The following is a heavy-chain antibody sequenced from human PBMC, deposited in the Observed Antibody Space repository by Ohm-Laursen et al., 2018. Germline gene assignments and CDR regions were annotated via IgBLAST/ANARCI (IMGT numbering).Heavy chain of an antibody. CDR2: ISGSGGST. D-gene: IGHD4-17*01. Sequence: SLRLSCAASGFTFSSYAMSWVRQAPGKGLEWVSAISGSGGSTYYADSVKGRFTVSRDNSKNTLYLHMNSLRAEDTAVYYCTKDRPVTTYYFDYWGQGTLVTVSS. V-gene: IGHV3-23*01. CDR1: GFTFSSYA. J-gene: IGHJ4*02. CDR3: TKDRPVTTYYFDY.